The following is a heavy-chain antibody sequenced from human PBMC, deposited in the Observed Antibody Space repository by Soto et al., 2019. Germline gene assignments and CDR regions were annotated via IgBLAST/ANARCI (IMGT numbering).Heavy chain of an antibody. CDR1: GFTFSNYA. J-gene: IGHJ5*02. V-gene: IGHV3-23*01. Sequence: DVQLLESGGGLVQPGGSLRLSCAASGFTFSNYAMNWVRQAPGKGLEWVSSISDSGGSTYYADSVKGRFTISRDNSENTLFLQMNRLSAEDTAIYYCRIYCSSTTCRGFDPWGQGSLVTVSS. CDR3: RIYCSSTTCRGFDP. CDR2: ISDSGGST. D-gene: IGHD2-2*01.